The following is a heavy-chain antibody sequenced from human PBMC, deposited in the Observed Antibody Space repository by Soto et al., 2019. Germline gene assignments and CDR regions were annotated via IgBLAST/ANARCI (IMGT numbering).Heavy chain of an antibody. CDR1: GFSFNSYA. CDR2: INYNSRAT. D-gene: IGHD3-10*02. CDR3: VKQLGSGKTYYYNMDV. J-gene: IGHJ6*02. Sequence: EVQLLESGGGLVQPGGSLRLSCETSGFSFNSYAMTLVRQAPGMGLEWVAVINYNSRATFHAQSVKGRFTISRDNSRNTVFLQMDRLRAEDTAVYYCVKQLGSGKTYYYNMDVWGLGTTVIVSS. V-gene: IGHV3-23*01.